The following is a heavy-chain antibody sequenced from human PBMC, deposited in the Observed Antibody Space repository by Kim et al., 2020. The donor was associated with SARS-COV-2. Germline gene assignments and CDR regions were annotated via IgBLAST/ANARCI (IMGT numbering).Heavy chain of an antibody. D-gene: IGHD2-15*01. V-gene: IGHV3-66*01. CDR3: ASGGGCGGGSCYSPRDY. J-gene: IGHJ4*02. CDR1: GFTVSGNY. Sequence: GGSLRLSCAASGFTVSGNYMSWVRQAPGKGLEWVSVIYSGGRTYYADSVKGRFSMSRDGSKNTLYLQMNSLRPEDTAVYYCASGGGCGGGSCYSPRDYWGQGTLVTVSS. CDR2: IYSGGRT.